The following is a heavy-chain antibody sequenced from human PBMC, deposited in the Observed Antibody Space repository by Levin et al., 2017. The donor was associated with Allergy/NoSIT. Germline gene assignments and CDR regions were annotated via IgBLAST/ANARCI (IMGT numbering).Heavy chain of an antibody. J-gene: IGHJ4*02. CDR3: TRIERESPSHNLQWPLSDY. CDR2: IFWNDEK. V-gene: IGHV2-26*01. Sequence: SGPTLVKPTETLTLTCTVSGFSLSDVRMGVSWIRQPPGKALEWLAHIFWNDEKVFSPSLRSRLTISRDTSKSQVVLTMTNVDPVDTGTYYCTRIERESPSHNLQWPLSDYWGQGTLVTVSS. D-gene: IGHD6-19*01. CDR1: GFSLSDVRMG.